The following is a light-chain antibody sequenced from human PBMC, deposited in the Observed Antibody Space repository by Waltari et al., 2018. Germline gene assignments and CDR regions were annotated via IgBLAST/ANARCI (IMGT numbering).Light chain of an antibody. CDR1: QKVSRT. V-gene: IGKV3-20*01. CDR3: QHYVRLPAT. J-gene: IGKJ1*01. CDR2: AAS. Sequence: EIVLTRSPGPRSLAPGERATLSCRASQKVSRTLAWYHQKPGQAPSLLIYAASTRATGIPDRFSGSGSGTDFSLTISRLVPEDFAVYYCQHYVRLPATFGQGTKVEIK.